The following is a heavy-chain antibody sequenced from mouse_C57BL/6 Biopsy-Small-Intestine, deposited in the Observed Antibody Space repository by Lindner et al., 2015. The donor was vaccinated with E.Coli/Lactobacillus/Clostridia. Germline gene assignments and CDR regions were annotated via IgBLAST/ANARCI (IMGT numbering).Heavy chain of an antibody. D-gene: IGHD1-1*02. V-gene: IGHV1-53*01. J-gene: IGHJ1*03. CDR1: GGTFSTYA. CDR3: ARGAYCGGECYSLDYYYYHTDV. CDR2: IIPLLRTT. Sequence: SVKVVLARLLGGTFSTYAISWVRQAPGQGLEWMGRIIPLLRTTNYAQKFQGRVTITADESTSTAYMELSRLTSDDTAVYYCARGAYCGGECYSLDYYYYHTDVWDKGTTVTVSS.